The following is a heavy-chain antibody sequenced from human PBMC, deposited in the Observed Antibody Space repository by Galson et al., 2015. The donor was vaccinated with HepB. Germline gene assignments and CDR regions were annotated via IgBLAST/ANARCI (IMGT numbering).Heavy chain of an antibody. D-gene: IGHD2-2*02. J-gene: IGHJ5*02. Sequence: LSLTCAVYGGSFSGYYWSWIRQPPGKGLEWIGEINHSGSTNYNPSLKSRVTISVDTSKNQFSLKLSSVTAADTAVYYCARGVSVPAARPYGWFDPWGQGTLVTVSS. CDR2: INHSGST. CDR3: ARGVSVPAARPYGWFDP. V-gene: IGHV4-34*01. CDR1: GGSFSGYY.